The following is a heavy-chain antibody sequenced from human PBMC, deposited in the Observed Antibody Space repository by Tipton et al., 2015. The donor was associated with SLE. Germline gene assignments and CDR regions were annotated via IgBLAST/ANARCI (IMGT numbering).Heavy chain of an antibody. CDR3: ARADGATGLDY. CDR2: IYYRGGT. CDR1: GGSISSTSYY. J-gene: IGHJ4*02. Sequence: TLSLTCTVSGGSISSTSYYWGWIRRPPGKGLEWIGSIYYRGGTHYNPSLKSRVTVSVDTSNNQFSLKVNSATAADTAVYYCARADGATGLDYWGQGILVTVSS. V-gene: IGHV4-39*07. D-gene: IGHD5-12*01.